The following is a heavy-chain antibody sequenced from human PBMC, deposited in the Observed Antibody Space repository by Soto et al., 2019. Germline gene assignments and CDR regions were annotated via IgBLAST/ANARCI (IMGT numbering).Heavy chain of an antibody. D-gene: IGHD2-15*01. Sequence: SVKVSCKASGGTFSSYAISWVRQAPEQGLEWMGGIIPIFGTANYAQKFQGRVTITADKSTSTAYMELSSLRSEDTAVYYCARGVVVVVAATYFDYWGQGTLVTVSS. CDR2: IIPIFGTA. J-gene: IGHJ4*02. CDR1: GGTFSSYA. V-gene: IGHV1-69*06. CDR3: ARGVVVVVAATYFDY.